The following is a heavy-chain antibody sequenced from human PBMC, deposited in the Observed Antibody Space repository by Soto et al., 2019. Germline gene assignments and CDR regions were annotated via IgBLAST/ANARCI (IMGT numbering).Heavy chain of an antibody. J-gene: IGHJ6*02. CDR1: GGTFSSYA. V-gene: IGHV1-69*13. CDR2: IIPIFGTA. CDR3: ARSRGMITFGGVIVTDYYYYGMDV. Sequence: SVKVSCKASGGTFSSYAISWVRQAPGQGLEWMGGIIPIFGTANYAQKFQGRVTITADESTSTAYMELSSLRSEDTAVYYCARSRGMITFGGVIVTDYYYYGMDVWGQGTTVTVSS. D-gene: IGHD3-16*02.